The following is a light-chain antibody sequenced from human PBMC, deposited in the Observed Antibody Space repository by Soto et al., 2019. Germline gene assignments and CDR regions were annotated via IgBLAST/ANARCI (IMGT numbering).Light chain of an antibody. V-gene: IGKV1-33*01. CDR1: QDIGNY. J-gene: IGKJ4*01. Sequence: DIQMTQSPSSLSASVGDRVSITCQASQDIGNYLNWCQQIPGKAPKLLIFDASNLESGVPSRFSGSGSGTDFTFTISSLQPEDIATYYCQQYGSSPLTFGGGTKVDIK. CDR3: QQYGSSPLT. CDR2: DAS.